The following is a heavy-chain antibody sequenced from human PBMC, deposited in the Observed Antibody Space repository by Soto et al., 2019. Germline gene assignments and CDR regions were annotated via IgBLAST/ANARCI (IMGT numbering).Heavy chain of an antibody. J-gene: IGHJ6*02. D-gene: IGHD6-19*01. CDR2: IYYSGST. CDR3: ARGPYSSGWPAFYYYYGMDV. Sequence: SETLSLTCTVSGGSVSSGSYYWSWIRQPPGKGLEWIGYIYYSGSTNYNPSLKSRVTISVDTSKNQFSLKLSSVTAADTAVYYCARGPYSSGWPAFYYYYGMDVWGQGTTVTVSS. CDR1: GGSVSSGSYY. V-gene: IGHV4-61*01.